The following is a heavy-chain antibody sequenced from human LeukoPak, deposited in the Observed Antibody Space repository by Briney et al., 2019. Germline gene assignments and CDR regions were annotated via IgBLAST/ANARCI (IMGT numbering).Heavy chain of an antibody. D-gene: IGHD3-9*01. J-gene: IGHJ6*03. CDR3: AREGGYFDMYYYYMDV. CDR1: GFTFSSYE. V-gene: IGHV3-48*03. CDR2: ITGSGDTI. Sequence: GGSLRLSCSASGFTFSSYEMNWVRQAPGKGLEWISYITGSGDTIYYADSVKGRFTISRDNAKNSLFLQMNSLRAEDTAVYYCAREGGYFDMYYYYMDVWGKGTTVTISS.